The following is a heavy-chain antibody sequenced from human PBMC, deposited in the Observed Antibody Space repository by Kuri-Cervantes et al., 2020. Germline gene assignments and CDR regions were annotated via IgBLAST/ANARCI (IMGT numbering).Heavy chain of an antibody. CDR3: ARDIDYYDSSGYQPFDY. Sequence: ASVKVSCKASGYTFTSYDINWVRQATGQGLEWMGWMNPNSGNTNYAQKLQGRVTMTRDTSISTAYMELSRLRSDDTAVYYCARDIDYYDSSGYQPFDYWGQGTLVTVSS. CDR1: GYTFTSYD. J-gene: IGHJ4*02. CDR2: MNPNSGNT. V-gene: IGHV1-8*02. D-gene: IGHD3-22*01.